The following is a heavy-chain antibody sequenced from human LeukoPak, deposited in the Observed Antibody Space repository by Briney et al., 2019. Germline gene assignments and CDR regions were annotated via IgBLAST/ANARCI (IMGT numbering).Heavy chain of an antibody. D-gene: IGHD1-26*01. J-gene: IGHJ4*02. Sequence: GGSLRLSCAASGFTFSSYWMNWARQAPGKGLEWVASINHNGNVNYYVDSVKGRFTISRGNAKNSLYLQMSNLRAEDTAVYYCAKDPDSGSSTSGFDYWGQGTLVTVSS. V-gene: IGHV3-7*03. CDR3: AKDPDSGSSTSGFDY. CDR1: GFTFSSYW. CDR2: INHNGNVN.